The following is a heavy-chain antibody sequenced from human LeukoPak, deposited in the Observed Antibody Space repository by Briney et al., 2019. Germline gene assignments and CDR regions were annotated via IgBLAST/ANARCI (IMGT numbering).Heavy chain of an antibody. J-gene: IGHJ1*01. CDR2: INHSGST. CDR1: GGSFSGYY. V-gene: IGHV4-34*01. CDR3: ALSSGWYSSR. Sequence: PSETLSLTCAVYGGSFSGYYWSWIRQPPGKGLEWIGEINHSGSTNYNPSLKSRVTMSVDTSKNQFSLKLSSVTAADTAVYYCALSSGWYSSRWGQGTLVTVSS. D-gene: IGHD6-19*01.